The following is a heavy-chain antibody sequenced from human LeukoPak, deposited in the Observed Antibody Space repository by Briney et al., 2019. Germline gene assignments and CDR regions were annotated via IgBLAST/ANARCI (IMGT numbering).Heavy chain of an antibody. Sequence: GGSLRLSCAASGFTFADYGMSWVRQAPGKGLEWVCGINWNGNTRVYADSMKGRFTISRDNAKNSLYLQMNSLGAEDTAFYRCARVSDRGGYNYVAFDIWGQGTMVTVSS. CDR3: ARVSDRGGYNYVAFDI. V-gene: IGHV3-20*01. D-gene: IGHD5-24*01. CDR2: INWNGNTR. CDR1: GFTFADYG. J-gene: IGHJ3*02.